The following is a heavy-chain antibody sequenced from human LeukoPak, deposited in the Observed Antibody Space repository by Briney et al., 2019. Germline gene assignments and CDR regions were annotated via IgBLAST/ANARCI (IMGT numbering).Heavy chain of an antibody. CDR3: GSYRHFDL. D-gene: IGHD4-17*01. Sequence: PGGSLRLSCAASGFTFNNYWMHWVRQAPGKGLVWVSRINSDGSSTSFADSVKGRFTISRDNGKNSLYLQMNNLRANSEYRDQVGSYRHFDLWGRGTLVTVSS. CDR2: INSDGSST. CDR1: GFTFNNYW. V-gene: IGHV3-74*01. J-gene: IGHJ2*01.